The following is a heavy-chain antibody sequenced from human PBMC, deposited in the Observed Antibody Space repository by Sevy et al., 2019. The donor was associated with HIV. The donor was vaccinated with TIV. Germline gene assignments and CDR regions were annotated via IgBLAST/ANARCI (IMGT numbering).Heavy chain of an antibody. CDR2: INPNNGGT. Sequence: ASVKVSCRASGYTFTDYYLHWVRQAPGQGLEWMGWINPNNGGTEYAQRFQGRVAMTRDTSISTVYMELSRLRSDDTAVYYCARACYVSGSYTNDYCGQGTLVTVSS. CDR1: GYTFTDYY. V-gene: IGHV1-2*02. CDR3: ARACYVSGSYTNDY. D-gene: IGHD3-10*01. J-gene: IGHJ4*02.